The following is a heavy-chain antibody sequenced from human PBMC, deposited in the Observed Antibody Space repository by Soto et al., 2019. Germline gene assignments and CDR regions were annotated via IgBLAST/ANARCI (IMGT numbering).Heavy chain of an antibody. V-gene: IGHV3-23*01. Sequence: EVQLLESGGGLVQPGGSLRLSCAASGFTFSTYSMTWVRQAPGKGLGWVSTIRDSGGSAHYADSVRGRFTISRDNSKNTLFLQMNSLRAEDTAVYYCARVKAQILSSGWYGGDDIWGQGTVVTVSS. D-gene: IGHD6-19*01. CDR1: GFTFSTYS. J-gene: IGHJ3*02. CDR2: IRDSGGSA. CDR3: ARVKAQILSSGWYGGDDI.